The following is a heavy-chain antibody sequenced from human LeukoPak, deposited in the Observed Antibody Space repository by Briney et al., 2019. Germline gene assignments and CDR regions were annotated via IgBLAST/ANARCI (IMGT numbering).Heavy chain of an antibody. CDR1: GDSVSSNSAA. Sequence: SQTLSLTCAISGDSVSSNSAAWNWIRQSPSRGLEWLGSTYYRSKWYNDYAVSVKSRITINPDTSKNQFSLQLNSVTPEDTAVYYCARDPEVVVGARDYYYGMDVWGQGTTVTVSS. CDR2: TYYRSKWYN. V-gene: IGHV6-1*01. J-gene: IGHJ6*02. D-gene: IGHD1-26*01. CDR3: ARDPEVVVGARDYYYGMDV.